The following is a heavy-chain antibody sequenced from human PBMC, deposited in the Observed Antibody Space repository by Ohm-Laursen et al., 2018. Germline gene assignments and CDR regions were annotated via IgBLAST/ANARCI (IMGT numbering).Heavy chain of an antibody. CDR2: IYYRGST. D-gene: IGHD6-19*01. V-gene: IGHV4-59*12. J-gene: IGHJ4*02. Sequence: SETLSLTCAVSGGSISSYYWSWIRQPPGKGLEWIGYIYYRGSTHYNPSLKSQVTISIETSKNQFSLKLNSVTAADTAVYYCARDAYSSGWYGLDYWGQGTLVAVSS. CDR3: ARDAYSSGWYGLDY. CDR1: GGSISSYY.